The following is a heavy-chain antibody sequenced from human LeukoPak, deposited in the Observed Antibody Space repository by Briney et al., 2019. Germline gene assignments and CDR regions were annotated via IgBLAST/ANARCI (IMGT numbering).Heavy chain of an antibody. Sequence: GSSVKVSCKASGGTFSSYAISWVRQAPGQGLEWMGGIIPIFGTANYAQKFQGRVTTTADESTSTAYMELSSLRSEDTAVYYCARDPHFDWLVPSYYYYGMDVWGKGTTVTVSS. V-gene: IGHV1-69*01. J-gene: IGHJ6*04. CDR1: GGTFSSYA. CDR3: ARDPHFDWLVPSYYYYGMDV. CDR2: IIPIFGTA. D-gene: IGHD3-9*01.